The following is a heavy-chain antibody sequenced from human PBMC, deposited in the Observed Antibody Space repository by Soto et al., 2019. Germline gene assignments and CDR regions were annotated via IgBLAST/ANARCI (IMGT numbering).Heavy chain of an antibody. CDR2: IYPGDSDT. D-gene: IGHD3-16*01. V-gene: IGHV5-51*01. Sequence: PEESLKISCKGSGYSFTSYWIGWVRQMPGKGLGWMGIIYPGDSDTRYSPSFQGQVTISADKSISTAYLQWSSLKASDTAMYYCARHSDYILYYMGVWGKGTTVTVSS. J-gene: IGHJ6*03. CDR3: ARHSDYILYYMGV. CDR1: GYSFTSYW.